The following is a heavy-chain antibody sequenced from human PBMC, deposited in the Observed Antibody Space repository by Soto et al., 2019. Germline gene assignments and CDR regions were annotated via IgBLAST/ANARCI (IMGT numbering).Heavy chain of an antibody. D-gene: IGHD2-15*01. V-gene: IGHV4-34*01. J-gene: IGHJ5*02. CDR3: ARGPHCSGGSCSILVSRWFDP. Sequence: QVQLQQWGAGLLKPSETLSLTCAVYGGSFSGYYWSWIRQPPGKGLEWIGEINHSGSTNYNPSLKSRVTISVDTSKNQFSLKLSSVTAADTAVYYCARGPHCSGGSCSILVSRWFDPWGQGTLVTVSS. CDR1: GGSFSGYY. CDR2: INHSGST.